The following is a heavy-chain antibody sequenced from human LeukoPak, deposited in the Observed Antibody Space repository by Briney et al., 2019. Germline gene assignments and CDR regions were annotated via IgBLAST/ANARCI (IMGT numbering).Heavy chain of an antibody. V-gene: IGHV4-59*01. Sequence: PSETLSLTCTGSGGSLSSYYWRWIRQPPGKGLEGIGYSYYSGSTNYNPSLKSRVTISVDKSKNPFSLKLSSVTAADTAVYYRARLASASYLNLYYFDYWGQGTLVTVSS. CDR2: SYYSGST. CDR1: GGSLSSYY. D-gene: IGHD1-26*01. J-gene: IGHJ4*02. CDR3: ARLASASYLNLYYFDY.